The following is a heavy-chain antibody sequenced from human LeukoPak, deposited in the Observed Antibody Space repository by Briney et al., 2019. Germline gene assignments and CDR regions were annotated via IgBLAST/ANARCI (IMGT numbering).Heavy chain of an antibody. CDR3: AKELQFSRGYPLR. D-gene: IGHD5-12*01. J-gene: IGHJ4*02. V-gene: IGHV3-23*01. CDR1: GFTFSSYA. Sequence: LPGGSLRLSCAPSGFTFSSYAMSWVRQAPGKGLEWVSAISGSGGSTYYADSVKGRFTISRDNSKDTLYLQMNSLRAEDTAVYYCAKELQFSRGYPLRGGQGTLVTVSS. CDR2: ISGSGGST.